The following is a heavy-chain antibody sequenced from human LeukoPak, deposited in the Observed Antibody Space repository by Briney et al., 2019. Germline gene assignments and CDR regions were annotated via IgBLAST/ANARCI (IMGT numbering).Heavy chain of an antibody. CDR3: ARRYCSSTSCYGEDAFDI. V-gene: IGHV4-34*01. D-gene: IGHD2-2*01. J-gene: IGHJ3*02. Sequence: PSETLSLTCAVYGGSFSGYYWSWIRQPPGKGLEWIGEINHSGSTNYNPSLKSRVTISVDTSKNQFSLKLSSVTAADTAVYYCARRYCSSTSCYGEDAFDIWGQGTMVTVSS. CDR2: INHSGST. CDR1: GGSFSGYY.